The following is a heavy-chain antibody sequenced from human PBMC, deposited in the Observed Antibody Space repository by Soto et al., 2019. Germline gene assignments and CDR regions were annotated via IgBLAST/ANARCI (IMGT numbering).Heavy chain of an antibody. CDR1: GDAIYIGGYY. CDR3: ARGGSSTANCIDP. Sequence: PSETLSLTCTVSGDAIYIGGYYWTWIRQHPGKGLEWIGYIYHTGKNYYNPSLESPVTMSADTSKNQFSLKSAAVTAADTADYYCARGGSSTANCIDPWGQGTLVTVSS. J-gene: IGHJ5*02. CDR2: IYHTGKN. D-gene: IGHD2-2*01. V-gene: IGHV4-31*01.